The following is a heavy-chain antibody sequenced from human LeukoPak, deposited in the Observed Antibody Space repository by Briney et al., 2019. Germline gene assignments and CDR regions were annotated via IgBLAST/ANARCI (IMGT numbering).Heavy chain of an antibody. J-gene: IGHJ4*02. V-gene: IGHV3-33*01. Sequence: GGSLRLSCAASGFTFSNYGMHWVRQAPGKGLEWVAVIFYDGSNQYYVDSVKGRFTISRDNSKNTLYLQMNSLRAEDTAVYYCARDIRSWYFDYWGQGTLVSVSS. CDR2: IFYDGSNQ. D-gene: IGHD6-19*01. CDR1: GFTFSNYG. CDR3: ARDIRSWYFDY.